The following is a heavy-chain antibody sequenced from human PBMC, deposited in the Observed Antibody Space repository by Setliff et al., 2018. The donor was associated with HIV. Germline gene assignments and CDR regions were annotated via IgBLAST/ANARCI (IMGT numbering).Heavy chain of an antibody. CDR3: ARKSISSGYDYSED. Sequence: SETLSLTCTVSGDSFSGTSYYWGWIRQPPGKGLEWIASIHFGGHTWYNQSLRSRVTIGVDTSKNQFSLKLRSVTAADTAVYYCARKSISSGYDYSEDWGQGTLVTVSS. V-gene: IGHV4-39*01. J-gene: IGHJ4*02. CDR2: IHFGGHT. CDR1: GDSFSGTSYY. D-gene: IGHD5-12*01.